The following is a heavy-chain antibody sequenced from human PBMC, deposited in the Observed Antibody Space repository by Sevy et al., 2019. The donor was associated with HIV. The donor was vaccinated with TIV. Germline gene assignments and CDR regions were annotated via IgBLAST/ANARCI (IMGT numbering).Heavy chain of an antibody. Sequence: GGSLRLSCAASGFTFSRFWMSWVRQAPGKGLEWVANINQDGSERYYVDSVKGRFTISRDNAKNSLYLQMNGLRGEDTAVFFCARGGVLEWPLGPFDYWGQGTLVTVSS. D-gene: IGHD3-3*01. V-gene: IGHV3-7*03. CDR2: INQDGSER. CDR3: ARGGVLEWPLGPFDY. J-gene: IGHJ4*02. CDR1: GFTFSRFW.